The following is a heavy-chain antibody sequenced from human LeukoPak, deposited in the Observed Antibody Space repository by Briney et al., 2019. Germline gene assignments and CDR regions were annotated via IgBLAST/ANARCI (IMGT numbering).Heavy chain of an antibody. V-gene: IGHV3-74*01. Sequence: PGGSLRLSCAASGFTFSSYWMHWVRQAPGKGLVWVSRINSDGSSRTYADSVKGRFTISRDNAKNSLYLQMNSLRVEDTAVYYCATGGGWYFDYWGQGALITASS. J-gene: IGHJ4*02. CDR1: GFTFSSYW. CDR2: INSDGSSR. CDR3: ATGGGWYFDY. D-gene: IGHD6-19*01.